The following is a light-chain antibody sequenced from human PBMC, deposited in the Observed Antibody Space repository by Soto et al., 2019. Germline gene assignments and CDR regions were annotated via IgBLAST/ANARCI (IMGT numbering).Light chain of an antibody. V-gene: IGKV1-39*01. CDR1: QSISSY. CDR3: QHYNSYSEA. CDR2: AAS. Sequence: EIQRTQSPSSMSASVGDRVTITGGASQSISSYLNWYQQKPGKAPKLLIYAASSLQSGVPSRFSGSGSGTEGTITISSLKKDDGATYYCQHYNSYSEAFGQGTKVDI. J-gene: IGKJ1*01.